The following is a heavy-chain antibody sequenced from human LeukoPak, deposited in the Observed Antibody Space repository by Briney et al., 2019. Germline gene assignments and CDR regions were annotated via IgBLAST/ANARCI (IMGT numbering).Heavy chain of an antibody. Sequence: RTGGSLRLSCAASGFTFSSYSINWVRQAPGKGLEWVSSISGSSSYIYYADSVKGRFTISRDNAKNSLYLQMNSLRAEDTAVYYCARADGGDGSGSYWVYYYYMDVWGKGTTVTVSS. CDR3: ARADGGDGSGSYWVYYYYMDV. V-gene: IGHV3-21*01. J-gene: IGHJ6*03. CDR1: GFTFSSYS. D-gene: IGHD3-10*01. CDR2: ISGSSSYI.